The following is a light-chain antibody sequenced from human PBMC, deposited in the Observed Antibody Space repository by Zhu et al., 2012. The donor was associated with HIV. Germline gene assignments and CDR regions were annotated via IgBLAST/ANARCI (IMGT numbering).Light chain of an antibody. CDR2: DTS. CDR3: QQRSNWPLT. J-gene: IGKJ4*01. V-gene: IGKV3-11*01. CDR1: RSVRSF. Sequence: PGERATVSCRASRSVRSFLAWYQQKPGQAPRLLIYDTSKRAAGIPARFSGSGPETDFTLTISSLEPEDFALYYCQQRSNWPLTFGGGTKVEIK.